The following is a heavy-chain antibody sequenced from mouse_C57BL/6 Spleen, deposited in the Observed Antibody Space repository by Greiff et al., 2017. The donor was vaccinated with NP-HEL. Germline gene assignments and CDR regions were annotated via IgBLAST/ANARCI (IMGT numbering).Heavy chain of an antibody. V-gene: IGHV1-20*01. Sequence: VQLQQSGPELVKPGDSVKISCKASGYSFTGYFMNWVMQSHGKSLEWIGRINPYNGDTFYNQKFKGKATLTVDKSSSTAYMELRSLTSEDSAVYYCARGDYYGSSYGYFDVWGTGTTVTVSS. CDR2: INPYNGDT. CDR3: ARGDYYGSSYGYFDV. D-gene: IGHD1-1*01. J-gene: IGHJ1*03. CDR1: GYSFTGYF.